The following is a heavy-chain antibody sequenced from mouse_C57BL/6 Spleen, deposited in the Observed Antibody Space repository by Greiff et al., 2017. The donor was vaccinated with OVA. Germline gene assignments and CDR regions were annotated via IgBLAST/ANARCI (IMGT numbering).Heavy chain of an antibody. Sequence: QVQLQPPGTELAKPGASVKLSCKASGYTFTSYWMHWVKQRPGQGLEWIGNINPSNGGTNYNEKFKSKATLTVDKSSSTAYMQLSSLTSEDSAVYYCARGGDIYDYPMDYWGQGTSVTVSS. CDR3: ARGGDIYDYPMDY. J-gene: IGHJ4*01. CDR2: INPSNGGT. V-gene: IGHV1-53*01. D-gene: IGHD2-4*01. CDR1: GYTFTSYW.